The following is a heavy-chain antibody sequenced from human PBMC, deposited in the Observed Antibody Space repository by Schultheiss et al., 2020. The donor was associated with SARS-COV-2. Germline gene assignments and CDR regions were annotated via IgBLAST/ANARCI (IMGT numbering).Heavy chain of an antibody. V-gene: IGHV4-30-2*01. D-gene: IGHD2/OR15-2a*01. CDR1: DDSIASGVYS. CDR3: VKEEGHGPNNFDY. CDR2: IYYLGNT. J-gene: IGHJ4*02. Sequence: SQTLSLTCAVSDDSIASGVYSWTWIRQPPGKGLEWIGYIYYLGNTFYQSSLTSRATISLDKSKNQFSLKLSSVTAADTAVYYCVKEEGHGPNNFDYWGQGTLVTVSS.